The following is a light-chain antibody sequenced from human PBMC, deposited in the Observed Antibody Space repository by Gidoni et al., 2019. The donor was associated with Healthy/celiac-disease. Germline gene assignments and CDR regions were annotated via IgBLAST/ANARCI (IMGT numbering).Light chain of an antibody. CDR3: QQCYSTPT. Sequence: DIQMTQSPSSLSASVGDRVTITCRASQSISSYLNWYQHKPGKALKLLIYAASSLQSGVPSRFSGSGSGTDFTLTISSLQPEDFATYYCQQCYSTPTFGQGTKLEIK. J-gene: IGKJ2*01. CDR1: QSISSY. CDR2: AAS. V-gene: IGKV1-39*01.